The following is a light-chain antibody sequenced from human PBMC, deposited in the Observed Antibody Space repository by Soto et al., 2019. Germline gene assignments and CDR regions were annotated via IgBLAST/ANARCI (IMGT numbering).Light chain of an antibody. CDR2: DAS. Sequence: EIVLTQSPATLSLSPGERATLSCRASQSVRSHLVWYQQKPGRAPRLLIYDASNRATGIPARFSGSGSGTDSTRTISSLEPEDFAVYYCQHRANWPITFGGGTKVEIK. CDR3: QHRANWPIT. CDR1: QSVRSH. J-gene: IGKJ4*01. V-gene: IGKV3-11*01.